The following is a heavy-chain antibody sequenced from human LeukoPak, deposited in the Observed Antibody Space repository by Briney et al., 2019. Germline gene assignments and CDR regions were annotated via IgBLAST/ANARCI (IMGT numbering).Heavy chain of an antibody. CDR3: ARVLLERPGIDSFDI. D-gene: IGHD1-1*01. Sequence: PGGSLRLSCGASGFTLSSYSMDWVRQAPGKGLEWVSHINSGSSTIYYADSVTGRFTISRDNAGNSLYLQMNSLRAEDTAVYYCARVLLERPGIDSFDIWGQGTMVTVSS. CDR2: INSGSSTI. J-gene: IGHJ3*02. V-gene: IGHV3-48*01. CDR1: GFTLSSYS.